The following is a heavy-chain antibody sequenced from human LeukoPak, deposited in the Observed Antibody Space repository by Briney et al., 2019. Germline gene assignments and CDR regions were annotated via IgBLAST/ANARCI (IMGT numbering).Heavy chain of an antibody. CDR1: GFTFSSYA. J-gene: IGHJ4*02. D-gene: IGHD1-26*01. Sequence: GGSLRLSCAASGFTFSSYAMSWVRQAPGKGLEWVSAISGSGGSTYYADSVKGRFTISRDNSKNTPYLQMNSLRAEDTAVYYCARGEWWELLNFDYWGQGTLVTVSS. CDR2: ISGSGGST. V-gene: IGHV3-23*01. CDR3: ARGEWWELLNFDY.